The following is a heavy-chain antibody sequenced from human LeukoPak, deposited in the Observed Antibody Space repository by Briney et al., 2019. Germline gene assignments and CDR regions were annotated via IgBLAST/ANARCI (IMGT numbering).Heavy chain of an antibody. J-gene: IGHJ2*01. D-gene: IGHD1-26*01. CDR1: GFTFSRFA. V-gene: IGHV3-23*01. Sequence: PGGSLRLSCAASGFTFSRFAMSWVRQAPGKGVEGVASISGRGDYTYFANSVKGRFTISRDNSENTLYLQMKSLRADDTAVYYCAKGDIAGGTSWHFDLWGRGTLVTVSS. CDR3: AKGDIAGGTSWHFDL. CDR2: ISGRGDYT.